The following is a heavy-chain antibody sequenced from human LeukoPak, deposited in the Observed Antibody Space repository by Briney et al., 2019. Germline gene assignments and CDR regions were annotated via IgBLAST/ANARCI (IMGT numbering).Heavy chain of an antibody. CDR1: GFTFNRYG. D-gene: IGHD2-15*01. CDR3: AKEKDVAPDY. Sequence: GGSLRLSCAASGFTFNRYGMSWVCQAPGKGLEWVSAISGSGGTTYYADSVKGRFTISRDNSKNTLYLQINSLRAEDTAVFYCAKEKDVAPDYWGQGTLVTVSS. V-gene: IGHV3-23*01. J-gene: IGHJ4*02. CDR2: ISGSGGTT.